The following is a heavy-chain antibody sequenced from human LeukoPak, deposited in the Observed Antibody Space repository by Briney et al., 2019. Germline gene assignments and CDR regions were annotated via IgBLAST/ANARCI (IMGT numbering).Heavy chain of an antibody. J-gene: IGHJ3*02. CDR2: IKQGGSEK. CDR3: ATQVVYGGNSPSDAFDI. V-gene: IGHV3-7*05. Sequence: GGSLRLSCAASGFTFSSYWMSWVRQAPGKGLEWVANIKQGGSEKYYVDSVKGRFTISRDNAKNSLYLQMNSLRAEDTAVCYCATQVVYGGNSPSDAFDIWGQGTMVTVSS. CDR1: GFTFSSYW. D-gene: IGHD4-23*01.